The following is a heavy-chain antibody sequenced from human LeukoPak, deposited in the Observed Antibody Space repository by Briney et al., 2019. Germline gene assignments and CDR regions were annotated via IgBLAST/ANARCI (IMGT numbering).Heavy chain of an antibody. Sequence: PGGSLRLSCAASGFTFSSYAMNWVRQAPGKGLEWVSGISGSGGSTYYADSVKGRFTISRDNSKNTLSLQMNSLRADGTALYYCAKETGINHFHWFDPWGQGTLVTVSS. V-gene: IGHV3-23*01. CDR2: ISGSGGST. J-gene: IGHJ5*02. D-gene: IGHD3-9*01. CDR1: GFTFSSYA. CDR3: AKETGINHFHWFDP.